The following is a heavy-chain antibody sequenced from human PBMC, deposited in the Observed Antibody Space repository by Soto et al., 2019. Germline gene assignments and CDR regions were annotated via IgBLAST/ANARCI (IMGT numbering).Heavy chain of an antibody. CDR1: GYTLTSYY. J-gene: IGHJ4*02. CDR3: ARVAYYFVSGSSGPYQPIDY. D-gene: IGHD3-10*01. Sequence: ASVKVSCKASGYTLTSYYMHWVRQAPGQGLEWMGIINPSGGSTSYAQKFQGRVTMTRDTSTSTVYMELSSLRSEDTAVYYCARVAYYFVSGSSGPYQPIDYWGQGTLVTVSS. V-gene: IGHV1-46*01. CDR2: INPSGGST.